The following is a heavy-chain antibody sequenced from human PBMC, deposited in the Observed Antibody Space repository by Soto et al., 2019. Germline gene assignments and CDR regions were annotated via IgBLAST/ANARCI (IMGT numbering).Heavy chain of an antibody. V-gene: IGHV1-18*01. D-gene: IGHD2-2*01. CDR1: GYTFTSYG. CDR3: ARVLIAVPGAHFHYGLDV. Sequence: ASVEVSCKASGYTFTSYGISWVRQAPGQGLEWMGWISGYDGYTKYAQNVQDRVTMTTDTSTSTAYMELRTLKSDDTAVYFCARVLIAVPGAHFHYGLDVWGHGTTVTVSS. J-gene: IGHJ6*02. CDR2: ISGYDGYT.